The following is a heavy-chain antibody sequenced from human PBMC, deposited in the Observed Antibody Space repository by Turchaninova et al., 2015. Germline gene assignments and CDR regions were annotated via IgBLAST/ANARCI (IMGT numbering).Heavy chain of an antibody. CDR2: ICRSGST. D-gene: IGHD6-19*01. J-gene: IGHJ4*02. Sequence: QVQLQESGPGLVKPSGTLSLTCAVSGGSISRSYWWSWVRQPPGKGLVWIVEICRSGSTTSTPPNTSPVPINVVKTKNQFSLTLSSVTAADAAGYYCASTAAVAGRTTPYFDYWGQGTLVTVSS. CDR3: ASTAAVAGRTTPYFDY. V-gene: IGHV4-4*02. CDR1: GGSISRSYW.